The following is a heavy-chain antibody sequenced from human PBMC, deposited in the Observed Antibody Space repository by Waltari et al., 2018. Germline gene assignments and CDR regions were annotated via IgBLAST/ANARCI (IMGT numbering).Heavy chain of an antibody. CDR2: IDSGGST. CDR1: GFSLLSHA. J-gene: IGHJ4*02. D-gene: IGHD1-1*01. CDR3: AREVGDWSDALGY. Sequence: QVQLVESGGGVVQPGRSLRLSCAASGFSLLSHAMYWVRQAPGKGVEWISVIDSGGSTYYADSVKGRFTISRDNSKNTVFLQMNSLRAEDTAVYYCAREVGDWSDALGYWGQGTLVTVSS. V-gene: IGHV3-NL1*01.